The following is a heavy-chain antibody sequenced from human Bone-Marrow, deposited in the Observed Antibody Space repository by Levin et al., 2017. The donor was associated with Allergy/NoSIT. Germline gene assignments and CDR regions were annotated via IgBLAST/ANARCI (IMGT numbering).Heavy chain of an antibody. V-gene: IGHV3-23*01. CDR1: GFIFSNYA. D-gene: IGHD3-22*01. Sequence: GESLKISCAASGFIFSNYAMNWVRQAPGKGLEWVSQISGSGGNTHYADSVKCRFTFSRDNSKNTLYLQMNSLRAEDTAVYYCAGYDTSAYHSPFDYWGQGPLVTVSS. CDR3: AGYDTSAYHSPFDY. J-gene: IGHJ4*02. CDR2: ISGSGGNT.